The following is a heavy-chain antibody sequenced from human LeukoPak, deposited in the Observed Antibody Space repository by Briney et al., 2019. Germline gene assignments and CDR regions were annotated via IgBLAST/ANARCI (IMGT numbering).Heavy chain of an antibody. J-gene: IGHJ4*02. D-gene: IGHD1-1*01. CDR3: ARSGNFDY. Sequence: SETLSLTCTVSGDSISTSNSYWGWIRQPPGKGLEWIGSIYYSGNTYYNASLKSRVTISVDTSQNQFSLKLSSVTAADTAVYYCARSGNFDYWGQGTLVTVSS. CDR2: IYYSGNT. V-gene: IGHV4-39*07. CDR1: GDSISTSNSY.